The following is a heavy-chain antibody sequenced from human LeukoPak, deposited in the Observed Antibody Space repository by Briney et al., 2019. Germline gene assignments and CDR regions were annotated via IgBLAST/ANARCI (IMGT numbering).Heavy chain of an antibody. CDR2: ISGSGGST. Sequence: PGGSLRLSCAASGFSFSSYAMSWVRQGPGKGLEWVSAISGSGGSTYYADSVKGRFTISRDNSKNTLYLQMNSLRAEDTAVYYCAKPRVSVTIFDYWGQGTLVTVSS. J-gene: IGHJ4*02. V-gene: IGHV3-23*01. CDR1: GFSFSSYA. D-gene: IGHD4-11*01. CDR3: AKPRVSVTIFDY.